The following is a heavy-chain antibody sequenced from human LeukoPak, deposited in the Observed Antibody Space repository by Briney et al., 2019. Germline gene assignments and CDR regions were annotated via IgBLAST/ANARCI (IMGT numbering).Heavy chain of an antibody. J-gene: IGHJ4*02. Sequence: GGSLRLSCAASGFTFSSYSMNWVRQAPGKGLEWVAVISYDGSNKYYADSVKGRFTISRDNSKNTLYLQMNSLRAEDTAVYYCARSQLTQYYFDYWGQGTLVTVSS. CDR2: ISYDGSNK. D-gene: IGHD2-2*01. CDR1: GFTFSSYS. V-gene: IGHV3-30*03. CDR3: ARSQLTQYYFDY.